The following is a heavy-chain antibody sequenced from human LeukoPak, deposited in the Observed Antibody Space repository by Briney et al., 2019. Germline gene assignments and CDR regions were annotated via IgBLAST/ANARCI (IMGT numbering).Heavy chain of an antibody. CDR1: GGSLSSSSYY. D-gene: IGHD6-19*01. CDR2: IYYSGSA. Sequence: SETMSLTCTVSGGSLSSSSYYWGWIRQPPVTGLEWIGSIYYSGSAYYNPSLKSRVTISVDTSKNQFSLKLSSVTAADTAVYYCATEVGQWLVRTWGQGTLVTVSS. V-gene: IGHV4-39*01. CDR3: ATEVGQWLVRT. J-gene: IGHJ4*02.